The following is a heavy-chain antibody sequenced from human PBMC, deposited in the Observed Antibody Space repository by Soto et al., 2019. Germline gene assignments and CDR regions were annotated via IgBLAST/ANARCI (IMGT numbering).Heavy chain of an antibody. J-gene: IGHJ3*02. D-gene: IGHD1-26*01. CDR1: GYTFTSYD. V-gene: IGHV1-8*01. Sequence: ASVKVSCKASGYTFTSYDINWVRQATGQGLEWMGWMNPNSGNTGYAQKFQGRVTMTRNTSISTAYMELSSLRSEDTAVYYCARSIVGAQTSAYAFDILGQGTMVTVSS. CDR3: ARSIVGAQTSAYAFDI. CDR2: MNPNSGNT.